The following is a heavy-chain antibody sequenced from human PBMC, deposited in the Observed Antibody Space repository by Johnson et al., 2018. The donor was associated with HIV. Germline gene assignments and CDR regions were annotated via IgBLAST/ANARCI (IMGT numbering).Heavy chain of an antibody. CDR3: ARVQWLILDAFDI. J-gene: IGHJ3*02. Sequence: VQLVESGGGLVQPGGSLRLSCAASGFTFSIYALIWVRQAPGKGLAWVSVLYSGGSTYYADSVKGRFTISRDNSKNTLYLQMNSLRAEDTAVYYCARVQWLILDAFDIWGQGTMVTVSS. CDR2: LYSGGST. V-gene: IGHV3-66*01. D-gene: IGHD6-19*01. CDR1: GFTFSIYA.